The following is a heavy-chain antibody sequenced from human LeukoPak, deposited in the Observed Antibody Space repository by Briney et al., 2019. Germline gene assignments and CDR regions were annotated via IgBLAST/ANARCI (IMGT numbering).Heavy chain of an antibody. CDR2: ISSSSSYI. Sequence: GGSLRLSCAASGFTFSSYSMNWVRQAPGKGLEWVSSISSSSSYIYYADSVKGRFTISRDNSKNTLYLQMNSLRAEDTAVYYCAVGYSSSWSHFDYWGQGTLVTVSS. CDR3: AVGYSSSWSHFDY. V-gene: IGHV3-21*01. J-gene: IGHJ4*02. CDR1: GFTFSSYS. D-gene: IGHD6-13*01.